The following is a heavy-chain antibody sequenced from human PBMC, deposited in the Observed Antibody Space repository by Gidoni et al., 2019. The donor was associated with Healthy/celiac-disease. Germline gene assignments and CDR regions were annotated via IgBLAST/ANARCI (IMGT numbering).Heavy chain of an antibody. D-gene: IGHD2-8*01. J-gene: IGHJ4*02. Sequence: QVQLVQSGAEVKKPGASVKVSCQASGYTFTGYYIHWARQAPGQGLEWMGWISPNSGDTNHAQKFQGRVTMTRDTSITTAYMEVSSLTSDDTAVYYCARGMGTATLTNIMDYWGQGTLVTVSS. CDR2: ISPNSGDT. CDR3: ARGMGTATLTNIMDY. CDR1: GYTFTGYY. V-gene: IGHV1-2*02.